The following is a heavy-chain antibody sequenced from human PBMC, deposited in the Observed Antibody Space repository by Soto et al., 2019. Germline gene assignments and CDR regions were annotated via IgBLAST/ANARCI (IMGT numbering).Heavy chain of an antibody. CDR2: INHSGST. Sequence: QVQLQQWGAGLLKPSETLSLTCAVYGGSFSGYXWSWIRQPPGKGLEWIGEINHSGSTNYNPSLKSRVTISVDTSKNQFSLKLSSVTAADTAVYYCARGLGSGWFFGYWGQGTLVTVSS. CDR3: ARGLGSGWFFGY. D-gene: IGHD6-19*01. CDR1: GGSFSGYX. V-gene: IGHV4-34*01. J-gene: IGHJ4*02.